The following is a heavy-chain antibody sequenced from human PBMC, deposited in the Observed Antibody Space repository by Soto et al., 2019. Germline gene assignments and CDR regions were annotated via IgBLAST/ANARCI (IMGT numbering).Heavy chain of an antibody. CDR3: AKDPGSSGKKSAAFDY. J-gene: IGHJ4*02. CDR1: GFTFSSYA. CDR2: ISGSGGST. D-gene: IGHD6-19*01. V-gene: IGHV3-23*01. Sequence: GGSLRLSCAASGFTFSSYAMSWVRQAPGKGLEWVSAISGSGGSTYYADSVKGRFTISRDNSKNTLYLQMNSLRAEDTAVYYCAKDPGSSGKKSAAFDYWGRGTLVTVSS.